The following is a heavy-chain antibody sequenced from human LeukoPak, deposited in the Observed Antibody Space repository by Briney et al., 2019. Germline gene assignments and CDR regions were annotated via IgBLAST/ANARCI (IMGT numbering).Heavy chain of an antibody. V-gene: IGHV4-59*01. CDR3: ARGSYDYVWGSYRFRYFDY. CDR2: IYESGSP. CDR1: GGSFSGYY. Sequence: SETLSLTCAVYGGSFSGYYWSWIRQPPGKGLEWIGYIYESGSPYYNPSLKSRVTISVEISKNQFSLKLSSVTAADTAVYYCARGSYDYVWGSYRFRYFDYWGQGTLVTVSS. J-gene: IGHJ4*02. D-gene: IGHD3-16*02.